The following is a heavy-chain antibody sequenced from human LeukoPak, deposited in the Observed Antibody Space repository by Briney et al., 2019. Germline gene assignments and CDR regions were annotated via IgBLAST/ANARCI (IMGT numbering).Heavy chain of an antibody. Sequence: ASVKVSCKASGYTFSNNDINWVRQATGQGLEWMGWMNPISGNTGFAQKFQGRVTISRSTSISTAYMELSSLRSDDTAVYYCVRGAKCSGGGCDSKEYVYYFDYWGQGTLVTVSS. J-gene: IGHJ4*02. CDR2: MNPISGNT. CDR1: GYTFSNND. CDR3: VRGAKCSGGGCDSKEYVYYFDY. V-gene: IGHV1-8*03. D-gene: IGHD6-25*01.